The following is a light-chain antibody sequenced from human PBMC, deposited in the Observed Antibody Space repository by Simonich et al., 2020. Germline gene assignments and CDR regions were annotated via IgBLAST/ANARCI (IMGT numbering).Light chain of an antibody. Sequence: QTVVTQEPSLTVSPGGTVTLTCGSSTGAVTSGHYHYWFQQTPGPAPRTMIYDTSNKHSWTPARFSGSLLGGKAALTLSGAQPEDEAEYYCLLSYSGARLVVFGGGTKLTVL. CDR3: LLSYSGARLVV. CDR1: TGAVTSGHY. V-gene: IGLV7-46*01. CDR2: DTS. J-gene: IGLJ2*01.